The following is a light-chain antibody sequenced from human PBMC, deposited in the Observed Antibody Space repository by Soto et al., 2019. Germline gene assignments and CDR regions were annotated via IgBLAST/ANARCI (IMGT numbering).Light chain of an antibody. CDR1: QSISSY. CDR2: AAS. J-gene: IGKJ2*01. CDR3: QQSYSTFYT. V-gene: IGKV1-39*01. Sequence: DIQMTQSPSSLSASVGDRVTITCRASQSISSYLNWYQQKPGKAPKLLIYAASSLQSGVPSRFSGSGSGTDFTLTISSLQPADFATYYCQQSYSTFYTFGQGTKLEIK.